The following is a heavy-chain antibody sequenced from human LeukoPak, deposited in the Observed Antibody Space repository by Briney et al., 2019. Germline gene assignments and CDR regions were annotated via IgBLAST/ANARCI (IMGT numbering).Heavy chain of an antibody. CDR1: GGSISSYY. V-gene: IGHV4-4*07. J-gene: IGHJ4*02. D-gene: IGHD5-24*01. Sequence: PSETLSLTCTVSGGSISSYYWSWIRRSAGKGLERIGRMSSSGSTTYNPSLNSRVTMSVDTSKNQFSLKLTSVTAADKAVYYCARGDGYNFDYWGQGTLVIVSS. CDR3: ARGDGYNFDY. CDR2: MSSSGST.